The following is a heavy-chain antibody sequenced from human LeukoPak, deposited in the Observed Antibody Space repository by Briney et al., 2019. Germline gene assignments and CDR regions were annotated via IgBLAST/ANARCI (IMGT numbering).Heavy chain of an antibody. CDR3: AKRIAVTGPYFDY. CDR2: ISGSGGST. V-gene: IGHV3-23*01. Sequence: PGGSLRLSCAASGFTFSSYAMSWVRQAPGKGLEWVSGISGSGGSTSYADSVKGRFTISRDNSKNTLYLRMNSLRAEDTAVYYCAKRIAVTGPYFDYWGQGTLVTVSS. CDR1: GFTFSSYA. D-gene: IGHD6-19*01. J-gene: IGHJ4*02.